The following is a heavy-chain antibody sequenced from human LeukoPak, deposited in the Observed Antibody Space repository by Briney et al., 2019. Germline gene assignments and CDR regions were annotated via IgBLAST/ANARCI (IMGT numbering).Heavy chain of an antibody. CDR2: IIPILGIA. CDR3: AREPRGSLGYCSGGSCDNPYYGMDV. Sequence: ASVKVSCKASGGTFSSYAISWVRQAPGQGLEWMGRIIPILGIANYAQKFQGRVTITADKSTSTAYMELSSLRSEDTAVYYCAREPRGSLGYCSGGSCDNPYYGMDVWGQGTTVTVSS. J-gene: IGHJ6*02. CDR1: GGTFSSYA. D-gene: IGHD2-15*01. V-gene: IGHV1-69*04.